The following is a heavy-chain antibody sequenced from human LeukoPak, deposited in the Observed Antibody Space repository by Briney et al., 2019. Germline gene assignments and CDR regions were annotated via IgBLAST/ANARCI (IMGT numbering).Heavy chain of an antibody. D-gene: IGHD1-26*01. CDR3: ARASPLQGATIGYYYGMDV. Sequence: GGPLRLSCAASGFTFSSYWMSWVRQAPGKGLEWVANIKQDGSEKYYVDSVKGRFTIYRDNAKNSLYLQMNSLRAEDTAVYYCARASPLQGATIGYYYGMDVWGQGTTVTVSS. CDR1: GFTFSSYW. J-gene: IGHJ6*02. V-gene: IGHV3-7*01. CDR2: IKQDGSEK.